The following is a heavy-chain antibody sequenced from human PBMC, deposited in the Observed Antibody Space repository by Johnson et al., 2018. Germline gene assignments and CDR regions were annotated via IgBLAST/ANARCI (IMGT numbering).Heavy chain of an antibody. V-gene: IGHV4-59*01. CDR3: ARGKLLSSAARYYYYGMDV. Sequence: QVQLQESGPGLVKPSETLSLTCTVSGGSISSYYWSWIRQPPGKGLEWIGYIYYSGSTNYNPSLKSRVTISVDTSKNQFSLKLSSVTAADTAVYSRARGKLLSSAARYYYYGMDVWGKGNTGTVSS. J-gene: IGHJ6*04. D-gene: IGHD6-25*01. CDR2: IYYSGST. CDR1: GGSISSYY.